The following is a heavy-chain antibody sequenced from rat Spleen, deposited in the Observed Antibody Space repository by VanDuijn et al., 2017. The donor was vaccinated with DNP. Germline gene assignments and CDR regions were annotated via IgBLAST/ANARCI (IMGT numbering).Heavy chain of an antibody. V-gene: IGHV1-29*01. D-gene: IGHD1-12*03. Sequence: QDQRLQSGSEMVKPGCSVKLSCKTSGFTVSNRYMRWLKQVPGQSLEWIGTTYAGDGGTNYNQKFKGKATLTVDTSSSTTYMDLSSLTSEDTALYFCARIDAYDGYPHAMDAWGQGTSVTVSS. CDR1: GFTVSNRY. CDR3: ARIDAYDGYPHAMDA. J-gene: IGHJ4*01. CDR2: TYAGDGGT.